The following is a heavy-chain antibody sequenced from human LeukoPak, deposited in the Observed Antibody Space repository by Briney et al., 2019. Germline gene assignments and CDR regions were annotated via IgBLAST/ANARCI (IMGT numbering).Heavy chain of an antibody. D-gene: IGHD3-22*01. V-gene: IGHV3-23*01. CDR3: AKAGVTTFYSYGDSSGYHLYYFDY. J-gene: IGHJ4*02. Sequence: PGGSLRLSCAASGFTFSSYAMSWVRQAPGKGLEWVSAISGSGGSTYYADSVKGRFTISRDNSKNTLYLQMNSLRAEDTAVYYCAKAGVTTFYSYGDSSGYHLYYFDYWGQGTLVTVSS. CDR1: GFTFSSYA. CDR2: ISGSGGST.